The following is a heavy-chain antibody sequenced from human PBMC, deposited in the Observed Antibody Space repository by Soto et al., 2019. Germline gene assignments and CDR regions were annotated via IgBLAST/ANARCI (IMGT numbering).Heavy chain of an antibody. D-gene: IGHD1-26*01. CDR1: GYTFTSYG. CDR3: ARDRGSYALDY. CDR2: ISADNGNT. V-gene: IGHV1-18*01. J-gene: IGHJ4*02. Sequence: QVQLVQSGAEVKKPGASVKVSCKASGYTFTSYGISWVRQAPGQGLEWMGWISADNGNTNYAQKIQGRVTMTTDTSTSTDNIDLRSLRSDDTAVYYCARDRGSYALDYLGQGTLVTVSS.